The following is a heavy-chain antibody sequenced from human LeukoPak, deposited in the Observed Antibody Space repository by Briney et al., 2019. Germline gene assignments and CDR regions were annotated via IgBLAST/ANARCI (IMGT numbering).Heavy chain of an antibody. CDR1: GFIFSSYW. D-gene: IGHD6-19*01. J-gene: IGHJ1*01. CDR3: AMEKSSDWYRRVDGYFHH. Sequence: PGGSLRLSCAASGFIFSSYWMSWVRQAPGKGLEWVANIKQEGSEKYYVDSVKGRFTISRDNAKNSLYLQMNSLRAEDTAVYYCAMEKSSDWYRRVDGYFHHWGQGTLVTVSS. CDR2: IKQEGSEK. V-gene: IGHV3-7*04.